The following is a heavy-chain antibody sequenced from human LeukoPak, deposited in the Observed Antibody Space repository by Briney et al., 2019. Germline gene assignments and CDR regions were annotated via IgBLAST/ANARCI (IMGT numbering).Heavy chain of an antibody. J-gene: IGHJ4*02. V-gene: IGHV3-72*01. CDR1: GFTFSSYA. CDR2: SRNKANSYST. Sequence: QPGGSLRPSCAASGFTFSSYAMSWVRQAPGKGLEWVGRSRNKANSYSTEYAASVKGRFTISRDDSKNSLYLQMNSLKTEDTAVYYCARAGDYYSTGDCWGQGTLVTVSS. D-gene: IGHD3-22*01. CDR3: ARAGDYYSTGDC.